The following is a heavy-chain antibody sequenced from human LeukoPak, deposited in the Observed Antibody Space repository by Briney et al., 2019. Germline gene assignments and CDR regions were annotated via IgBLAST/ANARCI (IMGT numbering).Heavy chain of an antibody. J-gene: IGHJ4*02. D-gene: IGHD3-22*01. CDR1: GGTFSSYA. CDR3: ASTIMGDSSGYQYYFDY. V-gene: IGHV1-69*05. Sequence: GASVKVSCKASGGTFSSYAISWVRQAPGQGLEWVGRIIPIFGTANYAQKFQGRVTITTDESTSTAYMELSSLRSEDTAVYYCASTIMGDSSGYQYYFDYWGQGTLVTVSS. CDR2: IIPIFGTA.